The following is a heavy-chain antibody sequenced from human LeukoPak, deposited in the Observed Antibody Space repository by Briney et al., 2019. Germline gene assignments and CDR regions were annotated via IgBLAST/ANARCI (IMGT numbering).Heavy chain of an antibody. CDR1: GFTFSSYA. D-gene: IGHD6-19*01. V-gene: IGHV3-23*01. CDR2: ISGSGGST. J-gene: IGHJ4*02. CDR3: ARGIAVADTGFFDY. Sequence: GGSLRLSRAASGFTFSSYAMSWVRQAPGKGLEWVSTISGSGGSTYYADSVKGRFTISRDNSKNTLYLQMKSLRVEDTAVYYCARGIAVADTGFFDYWGQGTLVTVSS.